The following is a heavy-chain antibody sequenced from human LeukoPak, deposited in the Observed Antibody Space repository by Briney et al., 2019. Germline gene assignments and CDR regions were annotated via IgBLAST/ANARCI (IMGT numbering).Heavy chain of an antibody. V-gene: IGHV4-30-4*01. Sequence: PSETLSLTCTVSGGSISSGDYYWSWIRQPPGKGLEWIGYIYYSGSTYYNPSLKSRVTISVDTSKNQFSLKLSSVTAADTAVYYCARERGSGGYGQHYFDYWGQGTLVTVSS. CDR3: ARERGSGGYGQHYFDY. CDR2: IYYSGST. J-gene: IGHJ4*02. CDR1: GGSISSGDYY. D-gene: IGHD2-15*01.